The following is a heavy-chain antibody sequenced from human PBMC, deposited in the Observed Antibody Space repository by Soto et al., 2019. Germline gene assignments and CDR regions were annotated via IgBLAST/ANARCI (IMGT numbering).Heavy chain of an antibody. CDR1: GGTFSSYA. CDR3: AGAHCSSTSCYNWFDP. CDR2: IIPIFGTA. Sequence: RASVKVSCKASGGTFSSYAISWVRQAPGQGLEWMGGIIPIFGTANYAQKFQGRVTITADESTSTAYMELSSLRSEDTAVYYCAGAHCSSTSCYNWFDPWGQGTLVTVSS. V-gene: IGHV1-69*13. J-gene: IGHJ5*02. D-gene: IGHD2-2*01.